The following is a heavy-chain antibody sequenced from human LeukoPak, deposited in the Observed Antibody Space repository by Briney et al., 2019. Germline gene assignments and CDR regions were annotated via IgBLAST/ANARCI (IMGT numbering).Heavy chain of an antibody. CDR2: INPNSGDT. D-gene: IGHD2-21*02. Sequence: ASVKVSCKASGYTFNGYYMHWVRQAPGQGLEWMGWINPNSGDTKNAQKFEGRVAMTRDTSISTAYIELSRLRSDDTVVYYCARGISPPFCGGDGYSGYFDYWGQGTLVTVSS. CDR3: ARGISPPFCGGDGYSGYFDY. J-gene: IGHJ4*02. CDR1: GYTFNGYY. V-gene: IGHV1-2*02.